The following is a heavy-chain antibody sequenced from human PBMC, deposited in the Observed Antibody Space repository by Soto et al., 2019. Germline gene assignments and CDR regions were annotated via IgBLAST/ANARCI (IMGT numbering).Heavy chain of an antibody. CDR1: GFTFRNYA. CDR2: ITGTGSST. J-gene: IGHJ4*02. V-gene: IGHV3-23*01. CDR3: AKTPNSRLLNS. Sequence: LLESGGGLVQPGESLKLSCAVSGFTFRNYAMSWVRQAPGKGLEWVAGITGTGSSTSYSDSVRGRFTISRDNSKNTLYLLMNSLRAEDTAVYWCAKTPNSRLLNSWGQGALVTVS. D-gene: IGHD3-9*01.